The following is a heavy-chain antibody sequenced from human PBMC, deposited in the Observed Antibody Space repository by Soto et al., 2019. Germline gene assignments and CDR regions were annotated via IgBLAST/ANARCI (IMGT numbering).Heavy chain of an antibody. CDR2: IIPIFGTA. CDR3: ARDAAAGTHRFFDY. D-gene: IGHD6-13*01. V-gene: IGHV1-69*13. Sequence: SVKVSCKASGGTFSSYAISWVRQAPGQGLEWMGGIIPIFGTANYAQKFQGRVTITADESTSTAYMELSSLRSEDTAVYYCARDAAAGTHRFFDYWGQGTLVTVSS. CDR1: GGTFSSYA. J-gene: IGHJ4*02.